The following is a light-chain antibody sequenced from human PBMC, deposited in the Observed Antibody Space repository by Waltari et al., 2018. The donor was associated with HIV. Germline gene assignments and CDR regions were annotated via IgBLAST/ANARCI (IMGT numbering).Light chain of an antibody. CDR1: QAISSN. J-gene: IGKJ3*01. Sequence: DIQLTQSPSFMSASVGDRVTITCRASQAISSNLAWYQQKPGQAPTLLIYAASSLPSGVPARVSGSGAGTEFTLTIRSLQPEDFATYYCQHLNSYPPFTFGPGTTVD. V-gene: IGKV1-9*01. CDR3: QHLNSYPPFT. CDR2: AAS.